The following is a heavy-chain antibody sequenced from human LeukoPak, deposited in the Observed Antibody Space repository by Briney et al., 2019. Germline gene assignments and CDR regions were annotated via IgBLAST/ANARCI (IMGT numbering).Heavy chain of an antibody. D-gene: IGHD3-22*01. V-gene: IGHV3-53*01. Sequence: GGSLRLSCEASGCTFSSNYMSWVRQAPGKGLEWVSVIYSGGSTYYSDFVKGRFTLSRDNSKNTLYLQMSSLRAEDTAVYYCAGGLRSGYSGFQYWGQGTLVTVSS. CDR1: GCTFSSNY. J-gene: IGHJ4*02. CDR2: IYSGGST. CDR3: AGGLRSGYSGFQY.